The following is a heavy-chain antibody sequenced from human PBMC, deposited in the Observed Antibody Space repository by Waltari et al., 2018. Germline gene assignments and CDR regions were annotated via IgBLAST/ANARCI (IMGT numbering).Heavy chain of an antibody. D-gene: IGHD5-18*01. CDR1: RFTYRGLS. V-gene: IGHV3-30*10. CDR3: ARDSRDTAVVKFDF. Sequence: QVQLVESGGGVGHPGNSLRPPRPSPRFTYRGLSRHWVRQAPGKGLEWVAVITYDGSNKFYTDSVKGRFTISRDNSKNTMYLQMNSLRSEDTAVYYCARDSRDTAVVKFDFWGQGTLVTVSS. J-gene: IGHJ4*02. CDR2: ITYDGSNK.